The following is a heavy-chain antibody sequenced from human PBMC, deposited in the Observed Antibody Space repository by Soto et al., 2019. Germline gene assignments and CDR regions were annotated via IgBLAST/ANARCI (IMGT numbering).Heavy chain of an antibody. CDR3: ARRGTSTYYDFWSGQNWFDP. CDR1: GGSISSYY. CDR2: IYYSGST. J-gene: IGHJ5*02. D-gene: IGHD3-3*01. V-gene: IGHV4-59*01. Sequence: PSETLSLTCTVSGGSISSYYWSWIRQPPGKGLEWIGYIYYSGSTNYNPSLKSRVTISVDTSKNQFSLKLSSVTAADTAVYYCARRGTSTYYDFWSGQNWFDPWGQGTLVTVSS.